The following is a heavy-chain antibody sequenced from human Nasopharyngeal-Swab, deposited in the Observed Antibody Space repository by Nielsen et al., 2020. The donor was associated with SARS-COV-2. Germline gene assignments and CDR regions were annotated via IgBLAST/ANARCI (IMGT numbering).Heavy chain of an antibody. CDR3: ARYYDSSGCLDY. CDR2: ISYDGSNK. J-gene: IGHJ4*02. CDR1: GLPFRSYA. V-gene: IGHV3-30-3*01. Sequence: LRLSCAAAGLPFRSYAMHWVRQAPGKGLEWVAVISYDGSNKYYADSVKGRFTISRDNSKNTLYLQMNSLRAEDTAVYYCARYYDSSGCLDYWGQGTLVTVSS. D-gene: IGHD3-22*01.